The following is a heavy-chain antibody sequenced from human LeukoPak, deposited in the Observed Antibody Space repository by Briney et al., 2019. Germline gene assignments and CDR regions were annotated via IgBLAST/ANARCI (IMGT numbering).Heavy chain of an antibody. CDR2: ISYDGSNK. J-gene: IGHJ3*02. V-gene: IGHV3-30-3*01. Sequence: PGRSLRLSCAASGFTFSSYAMHWVRRAPGKGLEWVAVISYDGSNKYYADSVKGRFTISRDNSKNTLYLQMNSLRAEDTAVYYCARIQLWPDHDAFDIWGQGTMVTVSS. D-gene: IGHD5-18*01. CDR3: ARIQLWPDHDAFDI. CDR1: GFTFSSYA.